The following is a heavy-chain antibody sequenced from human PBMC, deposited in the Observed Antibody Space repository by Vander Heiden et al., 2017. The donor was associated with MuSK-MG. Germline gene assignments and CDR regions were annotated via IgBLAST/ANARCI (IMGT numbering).Heavy chain of an antibody. Sequence: QVTLKESGPALIKPTQTLTLTCSISGFSLSTTGMRVSWIRQPPGKALEWLARIDWNDGKFYTTSLKTRLTISKDTSKNQVVLTLTNMDPVDTATYYCARIRDGGNSGGLHFDYWGQGILVTVSS. CDR3: ARIRDGGNSGGLHFDY. V-gene: IGHV2-70*04. CDR1: GFSLSTTGMR. CDR2: IDWNDGK. D-gene: IGHD4-17*01. J-gene: IGHJ4*02.